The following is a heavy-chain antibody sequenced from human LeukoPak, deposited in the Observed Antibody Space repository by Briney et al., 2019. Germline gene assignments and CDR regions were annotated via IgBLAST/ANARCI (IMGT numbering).Heavy chain of an antibody. CDR2: ISCDGSNK. CDR1: GFTFSSYG. J-gene: IGHJ2*01. CDR3: AKALPTTGDWYFDL. Sequence: GGSLRLSCAASGFTFSSYGMHWVRQAPGKGLEWVAVISCDGSNKYYADSVKGRFTISRDNSKNTLYLQMNSLRAEDTAVYYCAKALPTTGDWYFDLWGRGTLVTVSS. V-gene: IGHV3-30*18. D-gene: IGHD1-26*01.